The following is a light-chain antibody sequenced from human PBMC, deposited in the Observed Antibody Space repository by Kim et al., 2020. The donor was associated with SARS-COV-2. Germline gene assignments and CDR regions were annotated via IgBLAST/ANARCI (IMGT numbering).Light chain of an antibody. CDR3: QQYESYPLT. V-gene: IGKV1D-16*01. CDR2: IAS. Sequence: DIQMTQSPSSLSASVGDRVTITCRASQGISSYLAWYQQKPEKPPKSLIYIASSLQSGVPSRFSGSGSGTEFTLTISSLRPEDFATYYCQQYESYPLTFGGGTKVDIK. CDR1: QGISSY. J-gene: IGKJ4*01.